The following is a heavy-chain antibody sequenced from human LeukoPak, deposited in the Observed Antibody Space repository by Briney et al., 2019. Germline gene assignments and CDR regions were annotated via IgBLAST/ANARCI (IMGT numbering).Heavy chain of an antibody. V-gene: IGHV4-39*07. Sequence: PSEALSLTCTVSGGSISSSSYYWGWIREPPGKGLEGIGNIYYSGSTYYNPSLKSRVTKSVDTSKNQFSLKLTSVPAADTAVYYCARVPYDYGDYESKDYWGQGTLVTVSS. CDR1: GGSISSSSYY. D-gene: IGHD4-17*01. CDR2: IYYSGST. CDR3: ARVPYDYGDYESKDY. J-gene: IGHJ4*02.